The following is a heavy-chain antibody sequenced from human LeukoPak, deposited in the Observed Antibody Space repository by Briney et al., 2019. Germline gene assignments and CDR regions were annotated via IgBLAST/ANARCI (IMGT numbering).Heavy chain of an antibody. CDR1: GYTFTSYG. D-gene: IGHD2-2*01. J-gene: IGHJ6*03. CDR3: AREVPYYYYMDV. Sequence: GASVKVSCKASGYTFTSYGISWVRQAPGQGLEWMGWINPNSGGTNYAQKFRGRVTMTRDTSISTAYMELSRLRSDDTAVYYCAREVPYYYYMDVWGKGTTVTISS. CDR2: INPNSGGT. V-gene: IGHV1-2*02.